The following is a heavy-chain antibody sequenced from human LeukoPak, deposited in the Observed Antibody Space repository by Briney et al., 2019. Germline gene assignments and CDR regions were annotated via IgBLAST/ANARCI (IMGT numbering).Heavy chain of an antibody. V-gene: IGHV1-46*01. CDR2: INPSGGST. CDR1: GYTFTSYY. D-gene: IGHD3-9*01. J-gene: IGHJ5*02. CDR3: ARAHYDILTGYLKNWFDP. Sequence: ASVKVSCKASGYTFTSYYMHWVRQAPGQGLEWMGIINPSGGSTSYAQKFQGRVTITADKSTSTAYMELSSLRSEDTAVYYCARAHYDILTGYLKNWFDPWGQGTLVTVSS.